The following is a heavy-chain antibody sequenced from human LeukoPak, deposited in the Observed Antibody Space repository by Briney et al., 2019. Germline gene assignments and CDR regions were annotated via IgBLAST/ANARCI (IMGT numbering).Heavy chain of an antibody. CDR2: ISTSSSYI. J-gene: IGHJ4*02. CDR1: GFTFSSYI. D-gene: IGHD3-10*01. Sequence: GGSLRLSCAASGFTFSSYIMNWVRQAPGKGLEWVSFISTSSSYIYYADSVKGRFTISRDNAKNSLFLQMNSLRAEDTAVYYCARVTSGSSYRPFDYWGQGTLVTVSS. V-gene: IGHV3-21*01. CDR3: ARVTSGSSYRPFDY.